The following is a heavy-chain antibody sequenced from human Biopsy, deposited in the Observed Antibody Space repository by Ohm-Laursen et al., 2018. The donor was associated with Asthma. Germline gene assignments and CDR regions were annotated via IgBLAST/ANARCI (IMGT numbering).Heavy chain of an antibody. D-gene: IGHD5-12*01. J-gene: IGHJ4*02. CDR3: AKRRGYSGHDNDY. CDR1: GFAFDSYA. CDR2: ISYDGNHK. V-gene: IGHV3-30*18. Sequence: RSLRLSCAASGFAFDSYAMHWVRQAPGKGLEWVAVISYDGNHKFYEDSVKGRFTISRDNSKNTLYLQMNSLRTEDTAVYYCAKRRGYSGHDNDYWGQGTLVIVSS.